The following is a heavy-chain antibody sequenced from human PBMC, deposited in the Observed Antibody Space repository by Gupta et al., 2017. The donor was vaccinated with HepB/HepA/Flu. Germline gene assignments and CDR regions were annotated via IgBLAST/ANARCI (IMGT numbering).Heavy chain of an antibody. CDR2: ISAYNGNT. V-gene: IGHV1-18*01. J-gene: IGHJ3*02. D-gene: IGHD3-22*01. CDR3: ARIYYDSSGYYYVSAFDI. CDR1: GYTFTNYG. Sequence: QVQLVQSGAEVKKPGASVKVSCTASGYTFTNYGIIWVRQAPGQGLEWMGWISAYNGNTNYAQKLQGRVTMTTDTSTSTASMELRSLRSDDTAVYYCARIYYDSSGYYYVSAFDIWGQGTMVTVSS.